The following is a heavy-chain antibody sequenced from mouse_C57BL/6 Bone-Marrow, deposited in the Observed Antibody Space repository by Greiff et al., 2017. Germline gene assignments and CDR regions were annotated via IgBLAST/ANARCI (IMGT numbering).Heavy chain of an antibody. CDR2: ISNLAYSI. Sequence: EVQLVESGGGLVQPGGSLKLSCAASGFTFSDYGMAWVRQAPRKGPEWVAFISNLAYSIYYADPVTGRFTISRENAKNTLYLEMSSRRSGDTAMYYCARHRTGYYAMDYWGQGTSVTVSS. CDR3: ARHRTGYYAMDY. CDR1: GFTFSDYG. V-gene: IGHV5-15*01. J-gene: IGHJ4*01. D-gene: IGHD4-1*01.